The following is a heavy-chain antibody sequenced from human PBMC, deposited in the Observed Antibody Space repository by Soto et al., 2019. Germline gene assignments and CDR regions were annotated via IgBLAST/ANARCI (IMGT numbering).Heavy chain of an antibody. CDR2: ISGSGGST. D-gene: IGHD2-8*01. CDR1: GFTFSSYA. Sequence: TGGSLRLSCAASGFTFSSYAMSWVRQAPGKGLEWVSAISGSGGSTYYADSVKGRFTISRDNSKNTLYLQMNSLRAEDTAVYYCAKGPLIYYYYMDVWGKGTTVTVSS. V-gene: IGHV3-23*01. CDR3: AKGPLIYYYYMDV. J-gene: IGHJ6*03.